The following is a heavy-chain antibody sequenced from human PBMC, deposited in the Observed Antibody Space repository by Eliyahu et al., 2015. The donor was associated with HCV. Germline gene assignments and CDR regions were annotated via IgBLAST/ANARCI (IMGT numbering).Heavy chain of an antibody. V-gene: IGHV3-11*01. D-gene: IGHD4-17*01. CDR2: ISSSGSTXX. Sequence: QVQLVESGGGLVKPGGSLRLSCAASGFXFSXYYMSWIRQAPGKGLGWVSYISSSGSTXXYYADSVKGRFTISRDNAKNSLYLQMNSLRAEDTAVYYCARDSATVTTLPAYYYYMDVWGKGTTVTVSS. CDR1: GFXFSXYY. CDR3: ARDSATVTTLPAYYYYMDV. J-gene: IGHJ6*03.